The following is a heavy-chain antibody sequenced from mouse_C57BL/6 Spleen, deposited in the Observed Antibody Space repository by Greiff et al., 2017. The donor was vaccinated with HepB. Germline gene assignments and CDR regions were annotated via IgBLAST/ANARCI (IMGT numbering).Heavy chain of an antibody. Sequence: EVKLMESGGGLVKPGGSLKLSCAASGFTFSSYTMSWVRQTPEKRLEWVATISGGGGNTYYPDSVKGRFTISRDNAKNALYLQISSLRSEDTALYYCARHESFAYWGQGTLVTVSA. J-gene: IGHJ3*01. CDR2: ISGGGGNT. V-gene: IGHV5-9*01. CDR1: GFTFSSYT. CDR3: ARHESFAY.